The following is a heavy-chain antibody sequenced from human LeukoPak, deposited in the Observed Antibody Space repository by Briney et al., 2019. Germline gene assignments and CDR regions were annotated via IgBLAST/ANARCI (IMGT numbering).Heavy chain of an antibody. CDR2: IYYSGST. Sequence: PSETLSLTCSVSGGPISSGDYYWSWIRQPPGKGLEWIGYIYYSGSTYYNPSLKSRVTISVDTSKNQFSLKLSSVTAADTAVYYCARGLAAAGVFDYWGQGTLVTVSS. V-gene: IGHV4-30-4*08. D-gene: IGHD6-13*01. J-gene: IGHJ4*02. CDR1: GGPISSGDYY. CDR3: ARGLAAAGVFDY.